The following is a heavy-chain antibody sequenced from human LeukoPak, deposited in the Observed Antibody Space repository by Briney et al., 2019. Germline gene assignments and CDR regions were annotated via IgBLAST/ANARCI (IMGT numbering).Heavy chain of an antibody. CDR3: ARDLLITFGGAPYLDY. J-gene: IGHJ4*02. V-gene: IGHV3-21*01. CDR2: ISSSSSYI. Sequence: KSGGPLRLSCAASGFTFSSYSMNWVRQAPGKGLEWVSSISSSSSYIYYADSVKDRFTISRDNAKNSLYLQMNSLRAEDTAVYYCARDLLITFGGAPYLDYWGQGTLVTVSS. D-gene: IGHD3-16*01. CDR1: GFTFSSYS.